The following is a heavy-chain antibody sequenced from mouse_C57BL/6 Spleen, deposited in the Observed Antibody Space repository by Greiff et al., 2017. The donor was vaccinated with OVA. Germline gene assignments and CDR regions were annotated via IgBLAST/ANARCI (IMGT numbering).Heavy chain of an antibody. V-gene: IGHV1-64*01. J-gene: IGHJ3*01. CDR3: ARSGSNSFAY. CDR2: IHPNSGST. Sequence: VKLQQPGAELVKPGASVKLSCKASGYTFTSYWMHWVKQRPGQGLEWIGMIHPNSGSTNYNEKFKSKATLTVDKSSSTAYMQLSSLTSEDSAVYYCARSGSNSFAYWGQGTLVTVSA. D-gene: IGHD2-5*01. CDR1: GYTFTSYW.